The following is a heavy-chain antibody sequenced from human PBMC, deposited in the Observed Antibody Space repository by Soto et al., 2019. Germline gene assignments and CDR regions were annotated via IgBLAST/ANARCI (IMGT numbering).Heavy chain of an antibody. Sequence: PGGSLRLSCAASGFPFDAYVMHWVRQGPGKGLEWVSLITWDGGSTYYADSVKGRFTISRDNSENSPYLQMNSLGPEDTALYYCAKGNYYDSSGYYYFDYWGQGTLVTVSS. CDR1: GFPFDAYV. V-gene: IGHV3-43*01. CDR2: ITWDGGST. D-gene: IGHD3-22*01. CDR3: AKGNYYDSSGYYYFDY. J-gene: IGHJ4*02.